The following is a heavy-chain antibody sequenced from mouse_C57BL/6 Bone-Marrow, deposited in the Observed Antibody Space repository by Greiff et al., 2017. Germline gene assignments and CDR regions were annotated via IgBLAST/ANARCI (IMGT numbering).Heavy chain of an antibody. Sequence: EVQLQQSGPELVKPGASVKIPCKASGYTFTDYNMDWVKQSHGKSLEWIGDINPNNGGTKYNQKFKGKATLTVDKSSSTAYMELRSLTSEDTAVYYCARYGGLRRGFAYWGQGTLVTVSA. CDR1: GYTFTDYN. CDR2: INPNNGGT. V-gene: IGHV1-18*01. D-gene: IGHD1-1*02. CDR3: ARYGGLRRGFAY. J-gene: IGHJ3*01.